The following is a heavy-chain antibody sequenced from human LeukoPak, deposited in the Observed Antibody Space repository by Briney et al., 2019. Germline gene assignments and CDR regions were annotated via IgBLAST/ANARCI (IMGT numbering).Heavy chain of an antibody. CDR3: ARTSYDCGGDYYYYYGMDV. CDR2: IRGSSSYI. J-gene: IGHJ6*02. V-gene: IGHV3-21*01. D-gene: IGHD5-12*01. CDR1: GFTFSDYS. Sequence: GGSLRLSCAASGFTFSDYSVNWVRQAPGMGLEWVSSIRGSSSYIYYADSVKGRFTISRDNAKNSLYLQMNSLRAEDTAVYYCARTSYDCGGDYYYYYGMDVWGQGTTVTVSS.